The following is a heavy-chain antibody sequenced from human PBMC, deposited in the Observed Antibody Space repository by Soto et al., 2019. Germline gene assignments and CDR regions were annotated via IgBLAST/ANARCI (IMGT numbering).Heavy chain of an antibody. CDR3: AKVAGTSSRGRAFDI. J-gene: IGHJ3*02. CDR2: ISGSGGST. V-gene: IGHV3-23*01. Sequence: EVQLLESGGGLVQPGGSLRLSCAASGFTFSNYGTSWVRQAPGRGLDWVSAISGSGGSTYYADSVKGRFTISRDNSKNTLYLQMSSLRAEDTAVYFCAKVAGTSSRGRAFDIWGQGTMVTVS. CDR1: GFTFSNYG. D-gene: IGHD3-10*01.